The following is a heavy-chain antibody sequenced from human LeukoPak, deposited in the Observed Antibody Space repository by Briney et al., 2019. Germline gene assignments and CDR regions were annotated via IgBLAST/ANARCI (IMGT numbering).Heavy chain of an antibody. CDR3: ARGGLSYGRY. CDR2: INHSGST. Sequence: ETLSLTCAVYGGSFSGYYWSWIRQPPGKGLEWIGEINHSGSTNYNPSLKSRVTISVDTSKNQFSLKLSSVTAADTAVYYCARGGLSYGRYWGQGTLVTVSS. D-gene: IGHD5-18*01. V-gene: IGHV4-34*01. J-gene: IGHJ4*02. CDR1: GGSFSGYY.